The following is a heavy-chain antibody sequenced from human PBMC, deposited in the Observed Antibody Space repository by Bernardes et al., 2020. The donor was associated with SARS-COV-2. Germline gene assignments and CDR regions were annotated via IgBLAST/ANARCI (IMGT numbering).Heavy chain of an antibody. CDR1: GFTFSSYA. V-gene: IGHV3-48*02. CDR3: ARDPGYCSNGVCYNLWFDP. D-gene: IGHD2-8*01. CDR2: ISSTGTTI. Sequence: GGSLRLSCAASGFTFSSYAMSWVRQAPGKGPEWVSFISSTGTTIYYAESVKGRFTISRDNAKNSLYLQMNSLRDEDTAVYYCARDPGYCSNGVCYNLWFDPWGQGTPVTVSS. J-gene: IGHJ5*02.